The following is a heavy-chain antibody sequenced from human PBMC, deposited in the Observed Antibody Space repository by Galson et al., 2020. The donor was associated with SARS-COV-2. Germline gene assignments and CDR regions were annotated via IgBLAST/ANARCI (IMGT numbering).Heavy chain of an antibody. CDR1: GSTFSSYA. Sequence: TGGSMRLSCAASGSTFSSYAMHWVRHAPSKGLEWVAVISYDGSNKYYAHSVKGRFTISRDHSKNTLYRQMNSLRAEDTAVYYCARDSVSAFDYWGQGSLVTVSS. V-gene: IGHV3-30-3*01. J-gene: IGHJ4*02. D-gene: IGHD6-19*01. CDR3: ARDSVSAFDY. CDR2: ISYDGSNK.